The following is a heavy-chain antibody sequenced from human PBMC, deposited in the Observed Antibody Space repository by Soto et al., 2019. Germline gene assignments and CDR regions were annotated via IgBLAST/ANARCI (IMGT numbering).Heavy chain of an antibody. CDR2: ISGSGGST. V-gene: IGHV3-23*01. D-gene: IGHD3-10*01. CDR1: GFTFSSYA. CDR3: AAGNYGSGANWFDP. Sequence: DVQLLESGGGLVQPGGSLRLSCAASGFTFSSYAMTWVRQAPGQGLEWVSAISGSGGSTYYAEFVKGRFTMSRDNSKNTVHLQLNSLRAEDTAVYYCAAGNYGSGANWFDPWGQGTLVTVSS. J-gene: IGHJ5*02.